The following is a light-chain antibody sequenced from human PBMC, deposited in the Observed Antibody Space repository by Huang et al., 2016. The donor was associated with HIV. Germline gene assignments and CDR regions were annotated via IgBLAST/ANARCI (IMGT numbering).Light chain of an antibody. J-gene: IGKJ2*01. CDR2: GAS. CDR1: QSVSSN. V-gene: IGKV3-15*01. Sequence: EIVMTQSPATLSVSPGERATLSCRASQSVSSNLAWYQQPSGQAPRLLIYGASTRATGIRARFSGIVSGTEFTLTISSLQSEDFAVYYCQQYNNWPFYTFGQGTKLEIK. CDR3: QQYNNWPFYT.